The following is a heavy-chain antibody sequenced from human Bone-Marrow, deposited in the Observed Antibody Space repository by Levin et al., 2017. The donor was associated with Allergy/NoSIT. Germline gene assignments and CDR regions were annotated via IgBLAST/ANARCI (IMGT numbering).Heavy chain of an antibody. J-gene: IGHJ6*02. D-gene: IGHD2-8*01. CDR2: ISYDGRNK. Sequence: GGSLRLSCEGSGFTFSTYGMHWVRQAPGKGLEWVAVISYDGRNKNYAESVKGRFNISRDNSKNTLYLQMNTLRSEDTAVYFCTKGGPNCSHGVCHRYYGMAVWGQGTTVTVSS. CDR1: GFTFSTYG. CDR3: TKGGPNCSHGVCHRYYGMAV. V-gene: IGHV3-30*18.